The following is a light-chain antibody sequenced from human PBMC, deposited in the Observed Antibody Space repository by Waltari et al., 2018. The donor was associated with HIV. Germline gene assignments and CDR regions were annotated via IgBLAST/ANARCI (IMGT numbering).Light chain of an antibody. CDR2: DVS. Sequence: QSALTQPASVSGSPGQSIPISCTGTSSDVGGYNYVSWYQQHPGKAPNLMIYDVSNRPSGVSNRFSGSKSGNTASLTISGLQAEDEADYYCSSYTSSSTSYVFGTGTKVTVL. J-gene: IGLJ1*01. V-gene: IGLV2-14*03. CDR3: SSYTSSSTSYV. CDR1: SSDVGGYNY.